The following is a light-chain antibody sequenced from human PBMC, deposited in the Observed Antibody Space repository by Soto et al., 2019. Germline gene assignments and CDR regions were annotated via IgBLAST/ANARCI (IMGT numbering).Light chain of an antibody. CDR2: SAS. V-gene: IGKV1-27*01. J-gene: IGKJ1*01. CDR1: QDINNY. CDR3: QKYNSAPRT. Sequence: DIQMTQSPSSLSASVGDRVTITCRASQDINNYLAWYQQKAGKVPKLLIYSASTLQSGVPSRFSGSGSGTDFTLTITSLQPVDVATYYCQKYNSAPRTFGQGTKVEIK.